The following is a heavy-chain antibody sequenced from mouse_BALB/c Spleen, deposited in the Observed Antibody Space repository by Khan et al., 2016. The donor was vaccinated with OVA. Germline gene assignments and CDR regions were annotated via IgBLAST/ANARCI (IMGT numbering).Heavy chain of an antibody. CDR1: GYSITSDYA. CDR3: ARSVTITTVVATDFDY. CDR2: ISYSGRT. Sequence: VQLKESGPGLVKPSQSLSLTCTVTGYSITSDYAWNWIRQFPGNKLEWMGSISYSGRTSYNPYLKSRISITRDPSKNQFFLQLNSVTTEDTATDYCARSVTITTVVATDFDYWGQGTTLTVSS. V-gene: IGHV3-2*02. D-gene: IGHD1-1*01. J-gene: IGHJ2*01.